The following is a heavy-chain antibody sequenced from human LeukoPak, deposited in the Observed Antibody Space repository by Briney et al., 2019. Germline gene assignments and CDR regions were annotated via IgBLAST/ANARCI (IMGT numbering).Heavy chain of an antibody. CDR2: IWYDGSNK. J-gene: IGHJ4*02. CDR1: GFTFSSYG. V-gene: IGHV3-33*06. Sequence: GGSLRLSCAASGFTFSSYGMHWVRQAPGKGLEWVAVIWYDGSNKYYADSVKGRFTISRDNSKNTLYLQMNSLRAEDTAVYYCAKERAFGGVIVQDYWGRGTLVTVSS. CDR3: AKERAFGGVIVQDY. D-gene: IGHD3-16*02.